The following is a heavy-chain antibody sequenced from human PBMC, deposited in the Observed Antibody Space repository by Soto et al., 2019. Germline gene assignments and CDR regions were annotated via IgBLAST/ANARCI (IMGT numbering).Heavy chain of an antibody. Sequence: PSETLSLTCAVSSGSISSYYCSWIRQPPGKGLEWIGYIYYSGSTYYNPSLKSRVTISVDTSKNQFSLKLSSVTAADTAVYYCARAFRAAYFDYWGQGTLVTVSS. D-gene: IGHD6-25*01. CDR3: ARAFRAAYFDY. V-gene: IGHV4-59*08. CDR1: SGSISSYY. CDR2: IYYSGST. J-gene: IGHJ4*02.